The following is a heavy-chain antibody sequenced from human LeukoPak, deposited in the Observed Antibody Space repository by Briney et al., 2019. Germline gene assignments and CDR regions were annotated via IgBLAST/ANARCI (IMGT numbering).Heavy chain of an antibody. CDR3: ARDDEYSSSSVGGYYYMDV. CDR1: GGSISSYY. CDR2: IYYSGST. J-gene: IGHJ6*03. V-gene: IGHV4-59*01. D-gene: IGHD6-6*01. Sequence: SETLSLTCTVSGGSISSYYWSWIRQPPGKGLEWIGYIYYSGSTNYNPSLKSRVTISVDTSKNQFSLKLSSVTAADTAVYYCARDDEYSSSSVGGYYYMDVWGKGTTVTVSS.